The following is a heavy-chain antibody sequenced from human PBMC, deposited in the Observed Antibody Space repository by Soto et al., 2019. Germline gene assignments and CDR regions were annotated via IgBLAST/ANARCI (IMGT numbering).Heavy chain of an antibody. CDR1: GYTFTSYG. J-gene: IGHJ4*02. D-gene: IGHD2-15*01. CDR3: ARALYCSGGSCYSGSAY. Sequence: ASVKASCKASGYTFTSYGISWVRQAPGQGLEWMGWISAYNGNTNYAQKLQGRVTMTTDTSTSTAYMELRSLRSDDTAVYYCARALYCSGGSCYSGSAYWGQGTLVTVSS. CDR2: ISAYNGNT. V-gene: IGHV1-18*01.